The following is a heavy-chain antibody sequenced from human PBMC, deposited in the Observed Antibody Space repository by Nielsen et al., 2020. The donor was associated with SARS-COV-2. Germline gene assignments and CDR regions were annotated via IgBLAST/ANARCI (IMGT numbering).Heavy chain of an antibody. V-gene: IGHV4-34*01. CDR3: ARGLEVTWIQLWLGPSYFDY. CDR1: GGSFSGYY. Sequence: SETLSLTCAVYGGSFSGYYWSWIRQPPGKGLEWIGEINHSGSTNYNPSLKSRVTISVDTSKNQFSLKLSSVTAADTAVYYCARGLEVTWIQLWLGPSYFDYWGQGTLVTVSS. J-gene: IGHJ4*02. CDR2: INHSGST. D-gene: IGHD5-18*01.